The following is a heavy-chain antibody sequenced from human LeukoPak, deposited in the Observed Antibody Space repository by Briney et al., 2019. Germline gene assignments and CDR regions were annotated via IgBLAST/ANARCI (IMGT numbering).Heavy chain of an antibody. Sequence: GGSLRLSWAALGFTFGSYWVEWGRDTPEKGVVWVAHINNDARNTIYADSVKGRFPTSRANAKNTLYLQMNSLTAEDTAVYYCVRDNGGEFLWGQGTLVTVSS. J-gene: IGHJ4*02. CDR2: INNDARNT. D-gene: IGHD7-27*01. V-gene: IGHV3-74*01. CDR3: VRDNGGEFL. CDR1: GFTFGSYW.